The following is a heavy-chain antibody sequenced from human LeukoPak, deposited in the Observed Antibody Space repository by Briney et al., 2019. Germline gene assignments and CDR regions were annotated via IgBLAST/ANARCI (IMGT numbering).Heavy chain of an antibody. D-gene: IGHD3-10*01. J-gene: IGHJ3*02. CDR3: ARDKLYGSGSYAFDI. CDR1: GFTVSSNY. Sequence: GGSLRLSCAASGFTVSSNYMSWARQAPGKGLEWVSVIYSGGSTYYADSVKGRFTISRDNSKNTLYLQMNSLRAEDTAVYYCARDKLYGSGSYAFDIWGQGTMVTVSS. CDR2: IYSGGST. V-gene: IGHV3-53*01.